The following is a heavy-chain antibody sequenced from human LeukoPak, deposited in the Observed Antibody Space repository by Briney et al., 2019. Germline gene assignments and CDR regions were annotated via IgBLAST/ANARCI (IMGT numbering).Heavy chain of an antibody. J-gene: IGHJ4*02. CDR2: ISGSGGST. CDR1: GFTFSSYA. V-gene: IGHV3-23*01. D-gene: IGHD2-15*01. Sequence: GGSLRLSCAASGFTFSSYAMSWVRQAPGKGLEWVSAISGSGGSTYYADSVKGRFTISRDNSKNTLYPQMNSLRAEDTAVYYCAKTPATYGGNPLFDYWGQGTLVTVSS. CDR3: AKTPATYGGNPLFDY.